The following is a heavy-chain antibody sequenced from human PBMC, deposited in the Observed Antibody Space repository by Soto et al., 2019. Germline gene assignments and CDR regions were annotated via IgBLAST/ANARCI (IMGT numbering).Heavy chain of an antibody. CDR2: INPNSGGT. J-gene: IGHJ5*02. Sequence: QVQLVQSGAEVKKPGASVKVSCKASGYTFTGYYMHWVRQAPGQGLEWMGWINPNSGGTNYAQKFQGRVTMTRDTSISTAYMELSRLRSDDTDVYYCPRAAYSTVTTLGPWFDPWGQETLVTVSS. CDR1: GYTFTGYY. CDR3: PRAAYSTVTTLGPWFDP. V-gene: IGHV1-2*02. D-gene: IGHD4-4*01.